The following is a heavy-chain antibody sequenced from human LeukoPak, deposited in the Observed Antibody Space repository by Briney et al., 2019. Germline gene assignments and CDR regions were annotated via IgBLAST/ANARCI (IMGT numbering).Heavy chain of an antibody. CDR2: ISSSSSYI. CDR1: GFTFRSYS. J-gene: IGHJ2*01. Sequence: GGSLRLSCAASGFTFRSYSMNWVRQAPGKGLEWVSSISSSSSYIHYADSVKGRFTISRDNAKNSLYLQMNSLRAEDTAVYYCAREASSSGWYGTHWYFDFWGRGTLVTVSS. D-gene: IGHD6-19*01. CDR3: AREASSSGWYGTHWYFDF. V-gene: IGHV3-21*01.